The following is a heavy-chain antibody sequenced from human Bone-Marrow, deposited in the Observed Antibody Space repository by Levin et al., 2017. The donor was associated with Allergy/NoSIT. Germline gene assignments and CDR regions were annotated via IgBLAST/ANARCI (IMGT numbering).Heavy chain of an antibody. V-gene: IGHV3-73*01. CDR3: ARAFTSSSGLLNS. D-gene: IGHD6-6*01. Sequence: PGGSLRLSCAASGFTFSDFSIHWVRQASGKGLEWVGRIRCKADSHATSYGASVKGRFTISRDDSKNTAYLQMNSLKTEDAAVYYCARAFTSSSGLLNSWGQGTLVTVSS. CDR2: IRCKADSHAT. CDR1: GFTFSDFS. J-gene: IGHJ4*02.